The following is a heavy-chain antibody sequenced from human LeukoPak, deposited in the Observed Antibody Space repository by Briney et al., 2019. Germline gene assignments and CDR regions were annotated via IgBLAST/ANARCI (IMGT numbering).Heavy chain of an antibody. CDR1: GGTFSSYA. D-gene: IGHD6-13*01. Sequence: ASVKVSCKASGGTFSSYAISWVRQAPGQGLEWMGGIIPIFGTANYAQKFQGRVTITADESTSTAYMELSSLRSEDTAVYYCASPQEYSSSWYLYGIFDYWGQGTLVTVSS. CDR2: IIPIFGTA. J-gene: IGHJ4*02. V-gene: IGHV1-69*13. CDR3: ASPQEYSSSWYLYGIFDY.